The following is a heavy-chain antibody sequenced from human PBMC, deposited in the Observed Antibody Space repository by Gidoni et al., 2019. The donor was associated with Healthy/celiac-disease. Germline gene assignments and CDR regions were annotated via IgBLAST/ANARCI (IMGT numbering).Heavy chain of an antibody. Sequence: EAQLVGSGGGLVQPGGSLRLSSSHSGFTFSSFDMHWVRQAPGKGLEYVSAISSNGGSTYYADSVKGRFTISRDNSKNTLYLQMSSLRAEDTAVYYCVKGARYYDSSGYDAFDIWGQGTMVTVSS. CDR2: ISSNGGST. J-gene: IGHJ3*02. V-gene: IGHV3-64D*06. CDR3: VKGARYYDSSGYDAFDI. D-gene: IGHD3-22*01. CDR1: GFTFSSFD.